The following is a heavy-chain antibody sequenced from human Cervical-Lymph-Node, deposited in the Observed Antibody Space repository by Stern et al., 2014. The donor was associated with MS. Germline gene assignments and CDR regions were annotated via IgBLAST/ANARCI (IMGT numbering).Heavy chain of an antibody. Sequence: QLVQSGAEVRKPGASVKVSCKASGYTFTNYGFSWVRQAPGQGLEWMXWISANNGNTNFAQKFQGRVTMSTDTSTSTAYMELRSLRSDDTAVYYCARDGRCTSAVCPYFYYYTMDVWGQGTTVTVSS. V-gene: IGHV1-18*01. J-gene: IGHJ6*02. CDR3: ARDGRCTSAVCPYFYYYTMDV. CDR1: GYTFTNYG. CDR2: ISANNGNT. D-gene: IGHD2-8*01.